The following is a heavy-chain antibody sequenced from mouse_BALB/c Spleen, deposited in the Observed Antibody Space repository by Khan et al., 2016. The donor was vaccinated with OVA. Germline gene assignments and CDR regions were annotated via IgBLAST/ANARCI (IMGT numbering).Heavy chain of an antibody. D-gene: IGHD1-1*02. CDR1: GFSLTDYG. J-gene: IGHJ4*01. Sequence: QVQLKQSGPGLVAPSQSLSITCTVSGFSLTDYGVSWIRQPPGKGLEWLGLIWGGGSTYYNSVLKSRLSISKDNSKRQVFLKMNSLQTDDTAMYYCAKLLWSHYYAMDYWGQGTSGTVSS. CDR3: AKLLWSHYYAMDY. CDR2: IWGGGST. V-gene: IGHV2-6-5*01.